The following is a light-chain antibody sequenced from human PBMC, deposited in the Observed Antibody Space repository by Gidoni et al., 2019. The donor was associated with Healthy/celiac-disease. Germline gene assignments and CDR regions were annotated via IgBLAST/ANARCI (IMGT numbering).Light chain of an antibody. CDR1: QRVSSY. CDR3: QQRSNWPPPYT. CDR2: DAS. Sequence: EIVLTQSPATLSLSPGERATLSCRASQRVSSYLAWYQQKPGQAPRLLLYDASNRATGIPARFRGSGSGTDFTLTISSLEPEDFAVYYCQQRSNWPPPYTFGQGTKLEIK. J-gene: IGKJ2*01. V-gene: IGKV3-11*01.